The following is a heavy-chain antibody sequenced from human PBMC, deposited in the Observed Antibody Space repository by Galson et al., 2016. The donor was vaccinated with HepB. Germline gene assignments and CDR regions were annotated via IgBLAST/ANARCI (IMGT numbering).Heavy chain of an antibody. CDR2: IYWDDNK. D-gene: IGHD2-15*01. Sequence: PALVKPTQTLTLSCTFSGFLLGTSGVAVAWIRQPPGKTLEWLAMIYWDDNKVYNPSLENRLTISRDSSKDQVVLTMTNMDPVDTATHFCVHTDSQLSHVFFAGSWYYFDYWGQGMLVTVSS. CDR3: VHTDSQLSHVFFAGSWYYFDY. CDR1: GFLLGTSGVA. J-gene: IGHJ4*02. V-gene: IGHV2-5*02.